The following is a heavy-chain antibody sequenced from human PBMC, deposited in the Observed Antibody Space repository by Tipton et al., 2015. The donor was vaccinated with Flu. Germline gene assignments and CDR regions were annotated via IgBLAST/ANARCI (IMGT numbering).Heavy chain of an antibody. CDR2: INHSGST. D-gene: IGHD4-17*01. CDR1: GGSFSGYY. J-gene: IGHJ4*02. CDR3: ARGGGDYGDHDHDY. Sequence: TLSLTCAVYGGSFSGYYWSWIRQPPGKGLEWIGEINHSGSTNYNPSLKSRVTISVDTSKNQFSLKLSSVTAADTAVYYCARGGGDYGDHDHDYWGQGTLDTVSS. V-gene: IGHV4-34*01.